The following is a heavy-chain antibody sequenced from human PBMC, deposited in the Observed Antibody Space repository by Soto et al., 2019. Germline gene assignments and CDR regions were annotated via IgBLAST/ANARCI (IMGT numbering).Heavy chain of an antibody. CDR2: INGDGSST. CDR3: ARGPGVAANALTRLSF. D-gene: IGHD6-13*01. J-gene: IGHJ4*02. CDR1: VFTFSKYW. V-gene: IGHV3-74*01. Sequence: PGGSLRLCCAASVFTFSKYWVYWVRQAPGKGLVWVSRINGDGSSTTYADSVKGRFTISRDNANNALHLQMNSLRAEDTALYFCARGPGVAANALTRLSFWGRGTQVTVSS.